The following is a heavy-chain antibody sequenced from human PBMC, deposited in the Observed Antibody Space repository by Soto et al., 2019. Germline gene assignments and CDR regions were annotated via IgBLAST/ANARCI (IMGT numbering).Heavy chain of an antibody. CDR2: IYYTGNT. CDR1: GGSISTYY. V-gene: IGHV4-59*08. CDR3: ARDFFDSSDYTTNWFDP. J-gene: IGHJ5*02. Sequence: SETLSLTCTVSGGSISTYYWTWIRQSPGKGLEWIGNIYYTGNTNYNPSLKSRVTISVDTSKNQFSLKLTSVTAADAALYYCARDFFDSSDYTTNWFDPWGQGTLVTVSS. D-gene: IGHD3-22*01.